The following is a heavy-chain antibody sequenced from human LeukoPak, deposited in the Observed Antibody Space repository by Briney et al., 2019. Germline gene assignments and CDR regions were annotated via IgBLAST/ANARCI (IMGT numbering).Heavy chain of an antibody. V-gene: IGHV4-38-2*01. CDR2: IYHSGST. Sequence: PSETLSLTCAVSGYSISSGYYWGWIRQPPGKGLEWIGSIYHSGSTYYNPSLKSRVTISVDTSKNQFSLKLSSVTAADTAVYYCARGAGYDFWSGYYHYYYYYMDVWGKGTTVTVSS. CDR3: ARGAGYDFWSGYYHYYYYYMDV. CDR1: GYSISSGYY. J-gene: IGHJ6*03. D-gene: IGHD3-3*01.